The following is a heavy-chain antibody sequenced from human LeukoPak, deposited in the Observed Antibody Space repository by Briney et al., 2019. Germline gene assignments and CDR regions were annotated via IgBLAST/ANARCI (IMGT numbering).Heavy chain of an antibody. Sequence: GGSLRLSCAASGFTVSSNFMSWVRQAPGKGLEWVSLIYSDGSTYYADSVKGRFTISRDNSKNTLYLQMNSLRTEDTAVYYCAKAEGYDILTGLDYWGQGTLVTVSS. CDR2: IYSDGST. CDR1: GFTVSSNF. V-gene: IGHV3-53*01. D-gene: IGHD3-9*01. CDR3: AKAEGYDILTGLDY. J-gene: IGHJ4*02.